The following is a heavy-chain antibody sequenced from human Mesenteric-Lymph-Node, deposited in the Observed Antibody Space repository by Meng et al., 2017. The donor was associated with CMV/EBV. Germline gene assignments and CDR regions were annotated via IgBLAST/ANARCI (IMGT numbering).Heavy chain of an antibody. CDR3: AHRGLPSYVLDY. J-gene: IGHJ4*02. V-gene: IGHV2-5*02. CDR2: VFWDDDK. Sequence: CTFSGFSLSTNGVGVGWIRQPPGKALEWLALVFWDDDKRYSPSLKSRLTITKDTSKNQVVLTMTNMDPVDTATYFCAHRGLPSYVLDYWGQGTLVTVSS. D-gene: IGHD3-10*02. CDR1: GFSLSTNGVG.